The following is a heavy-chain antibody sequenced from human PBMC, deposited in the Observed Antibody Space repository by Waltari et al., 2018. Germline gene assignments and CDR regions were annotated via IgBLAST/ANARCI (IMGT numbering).Heavy chain of an antibody. V-gene: IGHV4-30-4*08. J-gene: IGHJ4*02. Sequence: QVQLQESGPGLVKPSQTLSLTCTVSGGSISSGDYYWSWIRQPPGKGLVWIGYIYYSGSTLYNPSRKMRGTIAVDTAKNQFYLKRSSVTAADTAVDDCARGIAAAGTVDYWGQGTLVTVSA. CDR2: IYYSGST. D-gene: IGHD6-13*01. CDR3: ARGIAAAGTVDY. CDR1: GGSISSGDYY.